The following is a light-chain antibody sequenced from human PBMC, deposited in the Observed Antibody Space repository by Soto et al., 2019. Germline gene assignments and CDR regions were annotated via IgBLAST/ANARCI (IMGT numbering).Light chain of an antibody. Sequence: QLVLTQSPSASASLGASVKLTCTLSSGHSSYAIAWHQQQPEKGPRFLMKVNSDGRHTKGDGIPDRFSGSSSGAERYLTISRLQSEDEADYYCQTWGTGPVVFGGGTKLTVL. V-gene: IGLV4-69*01. CDR1: SGHSSYA. CDR3: QTWGTGPVV. CDR2: VNSDGRH. J-gene: IGLJ2*01.